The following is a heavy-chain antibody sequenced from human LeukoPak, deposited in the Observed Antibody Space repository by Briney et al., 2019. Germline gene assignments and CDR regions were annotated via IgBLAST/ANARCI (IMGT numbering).Heavy chain of an antibody. CDR3: AIHFGSSNWSYYYYYMDV. V-gene: IGHV4-39*01. D-gene: IGHD6-13*01. Sequence: PSETLSLTCTVSGGSISSSTYYWGWIRQPPGKGLEWIGSIYYSGSTYYNPSLKSRVTISVDTSKNQFSLKLSSVTAADTAVYYCAIHFGSSNWSYYYYYMDVWGKGATVTVSS. CDR2: IYYSGST. CDR1: GGSISSSTYY. J-gene: IGHJ6*03.